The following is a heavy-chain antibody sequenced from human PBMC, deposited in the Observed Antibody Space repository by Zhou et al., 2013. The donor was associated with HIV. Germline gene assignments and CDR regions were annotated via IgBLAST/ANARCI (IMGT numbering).Heavy chain of an antibody. CDR2: INPSTSHT. D-gene: IGHD1-1*01. Sequence: QVQLVQSGAEVKKPGASVKVSCKVSGYTLTTSDLHWVRQASGQGLEWMGWINPSTSHTTYAQNFQGRVTMTRNISINTAYMELNSLRSEDTAVYYCARRGTWGDRFNVIRGGLDVWGQGTTVTVSS. CDR1: GYTLTTSD. CDR3: ARRGTWGDRFNVIRGGLDV. J-gene: IGHJ6*02. V-gene: IGHV1-8*01.